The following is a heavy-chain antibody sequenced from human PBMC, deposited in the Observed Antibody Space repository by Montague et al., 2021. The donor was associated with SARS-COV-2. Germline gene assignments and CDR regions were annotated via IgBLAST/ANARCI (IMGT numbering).Heavy chain of an antibody. CDR2: VYRLRST. CDR1: LDSINSSH. CDR3: AREDRWNWFDP. Sequence: SETLSLTCTVSLDSINSSHWSWMRQPPAKLLEWYRHVYRLRSTNYNPSQKTRVTISVDTSKNQFSLKLSSVTAADTAVYYCAREDRWNWFDPWGQGTLVIVSS. J-gene: IGHJ5*02. V-gene: IGHV4-59*01. D-gene: IGHD5-24*01.